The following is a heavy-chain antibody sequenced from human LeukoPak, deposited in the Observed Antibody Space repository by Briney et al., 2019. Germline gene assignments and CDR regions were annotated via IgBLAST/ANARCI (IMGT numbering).Heavy chain of an antibody. CDR3: ARARAGIRIAVADYYFDY. D-gene: IGHD6-19*01. CDR1: GYSFTSYW. CDR2: VYPGDSDT. V-gene: IGHV5-51*01. Sequence: GESLKISCKSSGYSFTSYWIGWVRQMPGKGLEWMGIVYPGDSDTRYSPSFQGQDTISADKSISTAYLQWSSLKASDTAMYYCARARAGIRIAVADYYFDYWGQGTLVTVSS. J-gene: IGHJ4*02.